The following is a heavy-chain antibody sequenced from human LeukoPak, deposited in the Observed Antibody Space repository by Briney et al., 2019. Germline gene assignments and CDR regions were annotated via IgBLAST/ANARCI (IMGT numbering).Heavy chain of an antibody. J-gene: IGHJ6*03. Sequence: GGSLRLSCAASGFTFSSYAMHWVRQAPGKGLEWVAVISYDGSNKYYADSVKGRFTISRDNAKNSLYLQMNSLRAEDTAVYYCARSEMGYYNYYMDVWGKGTTVTVSS. CDR2: ISYDGSNK. D-gene: IGHD5-24*01. V-gene: IGHV3-30*04. CDR1: GFTFSSYA. CDR3: ARSEMGYYNYYMDV.